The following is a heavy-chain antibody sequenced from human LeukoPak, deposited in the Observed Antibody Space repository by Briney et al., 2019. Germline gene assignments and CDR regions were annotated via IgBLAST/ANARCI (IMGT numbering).Heavy chain of an antibody. CDR2: IKQDGSEK. CDR1: GFTFSSYW. D-gene: IGHD3-10*01. CDR3: AIGGRFGLLDY. V-gene: IGHV3-7*01. Sequence: GGSLRLSCAASGFTFSSYWMSWVRQAPWKGLEWVANIKQDGSEKYYVDSVKGRFTISRDNAKNSLYLQMNSLRAEDTAVYYCAIGGRFGLLDYWGQGTLVTVSS. J-gene: IGHJ4*02.